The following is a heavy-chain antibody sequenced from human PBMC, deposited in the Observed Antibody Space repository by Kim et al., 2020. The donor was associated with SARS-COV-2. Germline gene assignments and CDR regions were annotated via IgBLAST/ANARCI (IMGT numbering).Heavy chain of an antibody. Sequence: TYYADSGKGRFTISRDNSKNTLYLQMNSLRAEDTAVYYCAKIGILTGYYPWGQGTLVTVSS. V-gene: IGHV3-23*01. J-gene: IGHJ5*02. D-gene: IGHD3-9*01. CDR3: AKIGILTGYYP. CDR2: T.